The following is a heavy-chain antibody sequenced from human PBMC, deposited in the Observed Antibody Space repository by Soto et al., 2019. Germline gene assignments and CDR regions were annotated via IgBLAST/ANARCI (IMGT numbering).Heavy chain of an antibody. J-gene: IGHJ4*02. Sequence: QVPLVESGGGVVQPGRSLRLSCAASGFTFSSYGMHWVRQAPGKGLEGVAVIWYDGSNKYYAESVKGRFTISRDNSNNTLYLQINSLRAEDTAVYYCARVGLDILTGSQLDYWGQGTLVTVSS. CDR3: ARVGLDILTGSQLDY. CDR2: IWYDGSNK. V-gene: IGHV3-33*01. CDR1: GFTFSSYG. D-gene: IGHD3-9*01.